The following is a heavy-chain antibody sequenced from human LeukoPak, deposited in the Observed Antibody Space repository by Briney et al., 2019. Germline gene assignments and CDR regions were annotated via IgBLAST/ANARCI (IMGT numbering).Heavy chain of an antibody. CDR3: TTDPLDWLIAIGWDDV. CDR1: GFTFSTAW. D-gene: IGHD3-9*01. Sequence: GGSLRLSCAASGFTFSTAWMSWVRQAPGKGLEWVGRIKSKTDGGTTDYAAPVKGRFTISRDDSKNTLYLEMNSLKTEDTAVYYCTTDPLDWLIAIGWDDVWGQGTMVTVSS. CDR2: IKSKTDGGTT. J-gene: IGHJ3*01. V-gene: IGHV3-15*01.